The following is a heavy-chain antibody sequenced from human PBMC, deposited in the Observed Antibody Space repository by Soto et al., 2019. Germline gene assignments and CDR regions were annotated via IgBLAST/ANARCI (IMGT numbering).Heavy chain of an antibody. CDR3: ARQVIYDSSGYYSTYYYYGMDV. J-gene: IGHJ6*02. V-gene: IGHV1-69*06. Sequence: ASVKVSCKASGGTFSSYAISWVRQAPGQGLEWMGGIIPTFGTANYAQKFQGRVTITADKSTSTAYMELSSLRSEDTAVYYCARQVIYDSSGYYSTYYYYGMDVWGQGTTVTVSS. CDR2: IIPTFGTA. CDR1: GGTFSSYA. D-gene: IGHD3-22*01.